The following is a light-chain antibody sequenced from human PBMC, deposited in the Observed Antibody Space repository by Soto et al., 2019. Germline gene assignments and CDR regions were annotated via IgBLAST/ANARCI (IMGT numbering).Light chain of an antibody. J-gene: IGKJ5*01. CDR3: QQYGISPVT. V-gene: IGKV3-20*01. Sequence: EIVLTQSPGTLSLSPGETGTLSCRASHSVNSNYLAWYQQKLGQPPRVLIYGASRRAAGIPERFSGNGSGTDFTLTISRLEPEDSAVYYCQQYGISPVTFGQGTRLEIQ. CDR1: HSVNSNY. CDR2: GAS.